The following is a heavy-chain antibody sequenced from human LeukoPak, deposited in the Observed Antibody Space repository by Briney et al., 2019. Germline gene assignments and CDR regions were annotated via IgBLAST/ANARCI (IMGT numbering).Heavy chain of an antibody. CDR3: ARDLHVAAIDY. J-gene: IGHJ4*02. Sequence: PGRSLRLSCAASGFTFSNCGMHWVRQAPGKGLEWVALIWYDGTNKYYADSVKGRFTISRDNSKNTLFLQMDSLRVEDTAVYYCARDLHVAAIDYWGQGTLVTVSS. D-gene: IGHD2-15*01. CDR2: IWYDGTNK. CDR1: GFTFSNCG. V-gene: IGHV3-33*01.